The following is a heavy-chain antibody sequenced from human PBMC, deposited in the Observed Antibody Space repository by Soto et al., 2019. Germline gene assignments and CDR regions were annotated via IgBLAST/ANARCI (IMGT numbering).Heavy chain of an antibody. J-gene: IGHJ3*02. D-gene: IGHD3-16*02. V-gene: IGHV5-10-1*01. CDR3: ARPFGESSADAFDI. CDR1: GYSFTSYW. Sequence: PGESLKISCKGSGYSFTSYWISWVRQMPGKGLEWMGRIDPSDFYTNYSPSFQGHVTISADKSISTAYLQWSSLKASDTAMYYCARPFGESSADAFDIWGQGTMVTVSS. CDR2: IDPSDFYT.